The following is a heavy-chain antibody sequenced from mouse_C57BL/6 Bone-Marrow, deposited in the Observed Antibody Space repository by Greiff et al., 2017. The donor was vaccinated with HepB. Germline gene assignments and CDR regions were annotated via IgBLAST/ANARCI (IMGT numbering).Heavy chain of an antibody. CDR3: ARNHYYGSSHWYFDV. CDR1: DSEVFPIAY. J-gene: IGHJ1*03. CDR2: ILPSIGRT. D-gene: IGHD1-1*01. V-gene: IGHV15-2*01. Sequence: VQLQQSGSELRSPGSSVKLSCKDFDSEVFPIAYMSWVRQKPGHGFEWIGGILPSIGRTIYGEKFEDKATLDADTLSNTAYLELNSLTSEDSAIYYCARNHYYGSSHWYFDVWGTGTTVTVSS.